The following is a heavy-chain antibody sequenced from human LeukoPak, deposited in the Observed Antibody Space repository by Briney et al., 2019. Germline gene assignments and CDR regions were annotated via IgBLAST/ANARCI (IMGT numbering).Heavy chain of an antibody. J-gene: IGHJ6*02. D-gene: IGHD5-18*01. V-gene: IGHV3-7*01. Sequence: GGSLRLSCAASGFTFSSYWMSWVRQAPGKGLEWVANIKQDGSEKYYVDSVKGRFTISRDNAKNSLYLQMNSLRAEDTAVYYCAREEDTAMVKNYYYGMDVWGQGTTVTVSS. CDR1: GFTFSSYW. CDR3: AREEDTAMVKNYYYGMDV. CDR2: IKQDGSEK.